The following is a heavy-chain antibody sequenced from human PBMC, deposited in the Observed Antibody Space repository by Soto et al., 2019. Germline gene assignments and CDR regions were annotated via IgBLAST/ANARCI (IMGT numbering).Heavy chain of an antibody. CDR2: TNPNSGGT. CDR3: ARSIKQKYYYDSSGYYDY. Sequence: ASVKVSCKASGYTFTGYYMHWVRQAPGQGLEWMGWTNPNSGGTNYAQKFQGWVTMTRDTSISTAYMELSRLRSDDTAVYYCARSIKQKYYYDSSGYYDYWGQGTLVTVS. J-gene: IGHJ4*02. V-gene: IGHV1-2*04. D-gene: IGHD3-22*01. CDR1: GYTFTGYY.